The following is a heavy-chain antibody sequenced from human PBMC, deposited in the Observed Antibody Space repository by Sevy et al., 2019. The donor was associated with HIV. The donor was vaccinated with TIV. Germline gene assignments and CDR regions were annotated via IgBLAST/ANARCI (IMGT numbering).Heavy chain of an antibody. V-gene: IGHV3-48*03. CDR2: IMSSAANK. J-gene: IGHJ4*02. D-gene: IGHD4-17*01. CDR1: GFTFSSYE. Sequence: GGSLRLSCAASGFTFSSYEMNWVRQAPGEGPEWVSSIMSSAANKYYSDSVKGRFTISRDNAKNSLFLQMNSLRAEDTAVYYCVRDLPPSATTVAHFDYWGQGTLVTVSS. CDR3: VRDLPPSATTVAHFDY.